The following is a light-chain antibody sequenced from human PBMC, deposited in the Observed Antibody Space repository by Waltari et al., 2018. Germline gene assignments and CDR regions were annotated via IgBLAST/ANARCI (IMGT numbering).Light chain of an antibody. J-gene: IGLJ2*01. Sequence: QSALTQPASVSGSPGQSITISCTGTSSDVGAYNCVSWYQQHPGKAPKLMSYEVSNRPSGLSNRFSGSKSGNTASLTISGLQAEDEADYYCSSYTTSSTVVFGGGTKLTVL. CDR3: SSYTTSSTVV. CDR2: EVS. CDR1: SSDVGAYNC. V-gene: IGLV2-14*01.